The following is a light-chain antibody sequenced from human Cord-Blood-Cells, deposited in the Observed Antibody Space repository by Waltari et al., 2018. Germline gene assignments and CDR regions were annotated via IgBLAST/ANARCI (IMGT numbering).Light chain of an antibody. Sequence: QSALTQPASVSGSPGQSIPISCTGTSSDVGGYNYVSCYQKHPGKAPKLMIYDVSNRPSGVSNRFSGSKSGNTASLTISGLQAEDEADYYCSSYTSSSTYVFGTGTKVTVL. CDR1: SSDVGGYNY. CDR2: DVS. CDR3: SSYTSSSTYV. V-gene: IGLV2-14*03. J-gene: IGLJ1*01.